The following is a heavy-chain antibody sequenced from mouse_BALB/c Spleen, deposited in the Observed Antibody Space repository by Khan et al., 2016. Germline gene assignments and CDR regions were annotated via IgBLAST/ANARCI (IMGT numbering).Heavy chain of an antibody. CDR2: IRSKANNHDT. CDR1: GFTFSDAW. J-gene: IGHJ2*01. V-gene: IGHV6-6*01. CDR3: RSVFFNY. Sequence: EVKLEGSGGGLVQPGGSMKLSCAVSGFTFSDAWMDWVRQFPEKGLESFADIRSKANNHDTYYPESVKGRFTISREDSKSSVYLQMNSLRAKDTGIYYCRSVFFNYWGQGTTLTVTP.